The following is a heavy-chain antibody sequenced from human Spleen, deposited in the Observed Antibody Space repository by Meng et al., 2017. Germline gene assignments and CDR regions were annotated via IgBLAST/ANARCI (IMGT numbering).Heavy chain of an antibody. J-gene: IGHJ4*02. Sequence: GESLKISCAASGFTLSSFTMNWVRQAPGQGLEWISSISSSSSYIYYADSVKGRFTISRDNAKNSLYLQMNSLRAEDTALYYCATTRGYSRVFDYWGQGTLVTVSS. CDR3: ATTRGYSRVFDY. CDR1: GFTLSSFT. V-gene: IGHV3-21*04. CDR2: ISSSSSYI. D-gene: IGHD6-13*01.